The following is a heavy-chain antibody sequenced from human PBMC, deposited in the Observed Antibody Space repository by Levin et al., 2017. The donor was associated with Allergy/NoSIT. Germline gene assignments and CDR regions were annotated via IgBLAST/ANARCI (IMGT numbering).Heavy chain of an antibody. J-gene: IGHJ4*02. D-gene: IGHD3-16*02. CDR2: IYWDDEK. Sequence: SGPTLVKPTQTLTLTCTFSGFSLSPDGVGVGWIRQPPGKALEWLALIYWDDEKRYIPSLKNRLTITKDTSKNQVVLTMTNMDPVDTATYYCARRDRYGTGARKAFDYWGQGTLVTVSS. V-gene: IGHV2-5*02. CDR1: GFSLSPDGVG. CDR3: ARRDRYGTGARKAFDY.